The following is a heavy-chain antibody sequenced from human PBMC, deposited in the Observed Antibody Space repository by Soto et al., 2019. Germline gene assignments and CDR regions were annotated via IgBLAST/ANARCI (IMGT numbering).Heavy chain of an antibody. CDR1: RDSSSARDYY. V-gene: IGHV4-30-4*01. Sequence: SETLSLRCTVSRDSSSARDYYWNWIRQAPGKGREWIASIPXSGSPYYNRSLKSRVVISADTSKDIFSLKFRSVTAEETDLYFFAIDGPCYYGFDVWGQRATVTVSS. J-gene: IGHJ6*02. CDR2: IPXSGSP. CDR3: AIDGPCYYGFDV.